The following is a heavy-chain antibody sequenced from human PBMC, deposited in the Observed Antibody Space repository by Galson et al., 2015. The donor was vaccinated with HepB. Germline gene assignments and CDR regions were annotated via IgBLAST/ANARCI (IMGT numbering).Heavy chain of an antibody. Sequence: ETLSLTCTVSGGAVTSGHFYWSWIRQPPGKGLESIGHISNSGSTNYNPSLKSRVTISLDTSKNQFSLNLTSVTTADTALYYCARDQKRQRVDYYDSSGYYAIDSWGQGTLVTVSS. V-gene: IGHV4-61*01. J-gene: IGHJ5*01. CDR3: ARDQKRQRVDYYDSSGYYAIDS. CDR1: GGAVTSGHFY. D-gene: IGHD3-22*01. CDR2: ISNSGST.